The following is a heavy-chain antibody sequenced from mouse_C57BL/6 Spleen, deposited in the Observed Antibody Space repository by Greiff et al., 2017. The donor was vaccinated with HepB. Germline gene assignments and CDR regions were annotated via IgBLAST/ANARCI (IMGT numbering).Heavy chain of an antibody. Sequence: VQLQQSGPELVKPGASVKISCKASGYAFSSSWMNWVKQRPGKGLEWIGRIYPGDGDTNYNGKFKGKATLTADKSSSTAYMQLSSLTSEDSAVYFCAREGGYGSSVDYWGQGTTLTVSS. CDR2: IYPGDGDT. CDR1: GYAFSSSW. J-gene: IGHJ2*01. CDR3: AREGGYGSSVDY. D-gene: IGHD1-1*01. V-gene: IGHV1-82*01.